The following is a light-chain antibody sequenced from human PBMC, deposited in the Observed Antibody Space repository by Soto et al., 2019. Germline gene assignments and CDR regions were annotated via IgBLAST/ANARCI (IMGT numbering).Light chain of an antibody. CDR3: MQALQTSFT. V-gene: IGKV2-28*01. CDR1: QSLLHRNGNTY. J-gene: IGKJ3*01. CDR2: LAS. Sequence: DIVMTQSPLSLSVTPGEAASISCKCSQSLLHRNGNTYLDWYLQKPGQSPQLLISLASNRASGVPDRFSGSGSGTDFILHISRVEAEDVGVYYCMQALQTSFTFGPGTKVDL.